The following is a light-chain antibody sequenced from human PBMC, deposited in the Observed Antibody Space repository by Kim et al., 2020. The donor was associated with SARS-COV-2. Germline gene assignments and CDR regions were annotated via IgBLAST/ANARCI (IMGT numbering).Light chain of an antibody. V-gene: IGKV3-20*01. CDR2: DAS. CDR3: QQYDSSPVT. J-gene: IGKJ2*01. Sequence: GERATLACRASQSINRNYIALYQQKPAHAPRLLISDASNRATGIPDRFSGSGSGTDFTLTISTLEPEDFAVFYCQQYDSSPVTFGQGTKLEFK. CDR1: QSINRNY.